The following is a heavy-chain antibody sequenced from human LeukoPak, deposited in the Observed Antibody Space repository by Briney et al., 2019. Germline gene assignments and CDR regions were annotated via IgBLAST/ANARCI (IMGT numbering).Heavy chain of an antibody. Sequence: GESLKIPCKASGYKFTNYWFGWVRQMPGKDLEWMTIIYPGDSETRYSPSFQGQVTILADKSIGTTYLQWSSLKASDTAMYYCARALRTGQGDYVPVLWGQGTLVTVSS. D-gene: IGHD3-16*01. CDR2: IYPGDSET. CDR3: ARALRTGQGDYVPVL. V-gene: IGHV5-51*01. J-gene: IGHJ4*02. CDR1: GYKFTNYW.